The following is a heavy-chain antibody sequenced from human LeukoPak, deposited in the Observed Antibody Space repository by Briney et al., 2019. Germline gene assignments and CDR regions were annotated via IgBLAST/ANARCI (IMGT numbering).Heavy chain of an antibody. J-gene: IGHJ4*02. CDR2: INSDGGST. CDR3: ARDAFGVDKSPF. Sequence: GGSLRLSCAASGFTFSSYWMHWVRQAPGEGLVWVSRINSDGGSTSYADSVKGRFTISRDNAKNTLYLQMNSLGAEDTAVYYCARDAFGVDKSPFWGQGTLVTVSS. D-gene: IGHD3-3*01. V-gene: IGHV3-74*01. CDR1: GFTFSSYW.